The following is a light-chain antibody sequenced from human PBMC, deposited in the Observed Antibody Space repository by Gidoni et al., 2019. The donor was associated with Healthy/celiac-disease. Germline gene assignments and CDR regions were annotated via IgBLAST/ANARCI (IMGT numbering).Light chain of an antibody. CDR3: QQYNSYPYT. V-gene: IGKV1-5*01. J-gene: IGKJ2*01. Sequence: DIQMTKSPSTLSASVGDRVTITCRASQSISSWLAWYQQKPGKAPKLLIYDASSLESGVPSRCSGSGSGTEFTLTISSLQPDDFATYYCQQYNSYPYTFGQGTKLEIK. CDR1: QSISSW. CDR2: DAS.